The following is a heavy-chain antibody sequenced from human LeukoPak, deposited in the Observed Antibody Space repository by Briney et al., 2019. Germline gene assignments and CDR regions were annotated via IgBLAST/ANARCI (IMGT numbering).Heavy chain of an antibody. D-gene: IGHD2-2*02. CDR3: ARYTYCSSTSCYRKEFDY. Sequence: ASETLSLTCTVSGGSISSGDYYWSWIRQPPGKGLEWIGYIYYSGSTYYNPSLKSRVTISVDTSKNQFSLKLSSVTAADTAVYYCARYTYCSSTSCYRKEFDYWGQGTLVTVSS. CDR1: GGSISSGDYY. J-gene: IGHJ4*02. CDR2: IYYSGST. V-gene: IGHV4-30-4*01.